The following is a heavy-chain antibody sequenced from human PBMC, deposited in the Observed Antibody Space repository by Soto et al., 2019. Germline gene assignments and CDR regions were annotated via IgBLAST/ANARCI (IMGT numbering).Heavy chain of an antibody. V-gene: IGHV4-39*01. D-gene: IGHD6-19*01. CDR3: VTVASSRYYYAMDV. J-gene: IGHJ6*02. Sequence: PSETLSLTCTVSGGPIITTNNYWGWIRQPPGKGLEWIGSIYYSGASYYNPSLKSRVTISLDTSKNQFSLKLSSVTAADTAVYYCVTVASSRYYYAMDVWGQGTTVTDSS. CDR1: GGPIITTNNY. CDR2: IYYSGAS.